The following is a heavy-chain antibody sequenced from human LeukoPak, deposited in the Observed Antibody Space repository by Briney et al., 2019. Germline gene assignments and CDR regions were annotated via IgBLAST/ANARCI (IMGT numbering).Heavy chain of an antibody. CDR1: GFTVSSNY. V-gene: IGHV3-53*01. D-gene: IGHD3-22*01. J-gene: IGHJ4*02. Sequence: GGSLRLSCAASGFTVSSNYMSWVRQAPGKGLEWVSVIYSGGSTYYADSVKGRFTISRDNSKNTLYLQMNSLRAEDTAVYYCARDSSGYHWYFDYWGQGTLVTVSS. CDR3: ARDSSGYHWYFDY. CDR2: IYSGGST.